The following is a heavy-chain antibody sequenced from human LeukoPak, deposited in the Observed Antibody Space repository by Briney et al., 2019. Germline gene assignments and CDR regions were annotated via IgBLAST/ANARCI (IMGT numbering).Heavy chain of an antibody. CDR1: GYTFTGYY. V-gene: IGHV1-2*02. CDR2: INPNSGGT. CDR3: AREFFGGSYPGVGMDV. J-gene: IGHJ6*02. D-gene: IGHD1-26*01. Sequence: ASVKVSCKASGYTFTGYYMHWVRQAPGQGLEWMGWINPNSGGTNYGQKFQGRVTMTRDTSISTAYMELSRLRSDDTAVYYCAREFFGGSYPGVGMDVWGQGTTVTVSS.